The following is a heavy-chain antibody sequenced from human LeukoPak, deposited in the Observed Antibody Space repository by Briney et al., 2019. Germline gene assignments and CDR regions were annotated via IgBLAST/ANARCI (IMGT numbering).Heavy chain of an antibody. CDR2: IYYSGST. Sequence: SETLSLTCSVSDDSITMYYWTWIRQPPGKGLEWIGYIYYSGSTNYNPSLKSRVTISVDTSKNQFSLKLSSVTAADTAVYYCARAKWGLTGNDYWGQGTLVTVSS. CDR1: DDSITMYY. J-gene: IGHJ4*02. V-gene: IGHV4-59*12. CDR3: ARAKWGLTGNDY. D-gene: IGHD1-20*01.